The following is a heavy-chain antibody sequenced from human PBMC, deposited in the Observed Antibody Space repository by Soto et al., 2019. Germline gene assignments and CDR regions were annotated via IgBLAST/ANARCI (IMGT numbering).Heavy chain of an antibody. J-gene: IGHJ4*02. Sequence: VQLAESGGGLVKPGGSLRLSCAASGFMFSSYSMNWVRQAPGKGLEWVSSIRGSGSVIYYADSVKGRFTISRDNANNSLYLQINSLRGEDTAMYYCARERVVGSMDYWGQGTLVTVSS. V-gene: IGHV3-21*01. CDR1: GFMFSSYS. CDR2: IRGSGSVI. D-gene: IGHD1-26*01. CDR3: ARERVVGSMDY.